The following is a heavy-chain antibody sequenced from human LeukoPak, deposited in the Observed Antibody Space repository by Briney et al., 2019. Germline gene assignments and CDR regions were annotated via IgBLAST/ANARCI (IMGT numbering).Heavy chain of an antibody. CDR3: ARDRLPEDYGSGTWFDP. J-gene: IGHJ5*02. D-gene: IGHD3-10*01. V-gene: IGHV1-69*01. Sequence: GSSVKVSCKASGGTFSSYAISWVRQAPGQGLEWIGGIIPIFGTANYAQKFQGRVTITADESTSTAYMELSSLRSEDTAVYYCARDRLPEDYGSGTWFDPWSQGTLVTVSS. CDR1: GGTFSSYA. CDR2: IIPIFGTA.